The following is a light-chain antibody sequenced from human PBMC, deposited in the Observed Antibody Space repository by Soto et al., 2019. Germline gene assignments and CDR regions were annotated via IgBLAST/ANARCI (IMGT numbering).Light chain of an antibody. V-gene: IGKV1-27*01. Sequence: DIQMTQSPSSLSASVGDRVTITRRASQVISNYLAWYQQKPGKVPKLLIYAASTLQSGVPFRFSGSGSGTDFTLTISSLQPEDVATYYCQKYNSAPWTFGQGTKVEIK. CDR2: AAS. CDR1: QVISNY. CDR3: QKYNSAPWT. J-gene: IGKJ1*01.